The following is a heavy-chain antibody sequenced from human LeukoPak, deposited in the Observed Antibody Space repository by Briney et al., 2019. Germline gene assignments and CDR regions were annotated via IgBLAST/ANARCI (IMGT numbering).Heavy chain of an antibody. CDR2: IYSSGST. CDR1: GGSISSYY. V-gene: IGHV4-59*08. Sequence: PSETLSLTCTVSGGSISSYYWSWIRQPPGQGLEWIGYIYSSGSTTYNPSLKSRVTISVDTYKNQCSVKLSSVTAADKAVYYCERHLRYFGVRGHLFDYWGQGTLVTVSS. CDR3: ERHLRYFGVRGHLFDY. J-gene: IGHJ4*02. D-gene: IGHD3-9*01.